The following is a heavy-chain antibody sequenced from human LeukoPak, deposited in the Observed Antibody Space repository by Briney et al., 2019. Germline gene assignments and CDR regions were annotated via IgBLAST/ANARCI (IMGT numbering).Heavy chain of an antibody. CDR3: AREETSGWYGY. J-gene: IGHJ4*02. V-gene: IGHV3-9*02. Sequence: PGGSLRLSCAASGFTSDDYAMHWVRQAPGKGLEWVSGISWNSGSIGYADSVKGRFTISRDNSKNTLHLQMNSLRAEDTAVYYCAREETSGWYGYWGQGTLVTVSS. CDR1: GFTSDDYA. D-gene: IGHD6-19*01. CDR2: ISWNSGSI.